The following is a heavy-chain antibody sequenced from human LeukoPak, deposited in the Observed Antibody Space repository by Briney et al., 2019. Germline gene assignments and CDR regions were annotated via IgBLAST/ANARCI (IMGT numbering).Heavy chain of an antibody. D-gene: IGHD4-17*01. CDR2: IKSKPDGGTT. Sequence: GGSLRLSCAASGFTFSNAWMSWVRQAPGKGLEWVGRIKSKPDGGTTDYAGPVKGRFTISRDDSKNTLYLQMNSLKPEDTAVYYCVTGFDYDDYWGQGTLVTVSS. CDR3: VTGFDYDDY. CDR1: GFTFSNAW. V-gene: IGHV3-15*01. J-gene: IGHJ4*02.